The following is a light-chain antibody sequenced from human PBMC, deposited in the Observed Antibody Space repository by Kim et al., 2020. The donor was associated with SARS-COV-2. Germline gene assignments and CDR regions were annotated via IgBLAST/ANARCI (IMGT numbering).Light chain of an antibody. CDR3: NSRDSSGNHLV. J-gene: IGLJ3*02. CDR2: GRN. Sequence: YYASWYQQKPRQAPVVVIYGRNDRPSGIPDQFSGSNSGNTASLTITGAQAEDEANYYCNSRDSSGNHLVFGGGTQLTVL. CDR1: YY. V-gene: IGLV3-19*01.